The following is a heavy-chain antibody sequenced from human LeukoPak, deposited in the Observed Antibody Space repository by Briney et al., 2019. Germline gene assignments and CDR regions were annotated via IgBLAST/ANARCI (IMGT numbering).Heavy chain of an antibody. D-gene: IGHD5-18*01. CDR3: ARGYSSGYHYFDL. J-gene: IGHJ4*02. CDR1: GFTISTNY. CDR2: IYSGGTT. Sequence: GGSLRLSCAASGFTISTNYMSWIRQAPGKGLEWVSVIYSGGTTYYADSVKGRFTISRDNSKNPLYLQMNSLRAEDTAVYYCARGYSSGYHYFDLWGQGTLVTVSS. V-gene: IGHV3-66*01.